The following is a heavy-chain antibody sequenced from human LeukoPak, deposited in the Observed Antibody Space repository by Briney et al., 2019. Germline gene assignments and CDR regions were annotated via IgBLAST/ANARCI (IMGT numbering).Heavy chain of an antibody. J-gene: IGHJ4*02. Sequence: SETLSLTCFVSGGFISRTTYYWGWIRQPPGKGLEWIGSIYYSGSTWYNPSLKSRVTVSADTSKNQFSLKLTSVTAADTAVYYCASDGACSNTICSDFDYWGQGTVVTVSS. CDR2: IYYSGST. CDR3: ASDGACSNTICSDFDY. D-gene: IGHD2-8*01. V-gene: IGHV4-39*01. CDR1: GGFISRTTYY.